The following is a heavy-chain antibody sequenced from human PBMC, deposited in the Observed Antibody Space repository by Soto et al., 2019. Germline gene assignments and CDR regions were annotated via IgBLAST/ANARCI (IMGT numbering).Heavy chain of an antibody. D-gene: IGHD6-19*01. CDR2: MNPNSGNT. CDR1: GYTFTSYH. J-gene: IGHJ4*02. CDR3: ARERTVAGNDY. Sequence: ASVKVSCKACGYTFTSYHINWVRQATGQGLEWMGWMNPNSGNTGYAQKFQGRVTMTRNTSISTAYMELSSLRSEDTAVYYCARERTVAGNDYWGQGTLVTVSS. V-gene: IGHV1-8*01.